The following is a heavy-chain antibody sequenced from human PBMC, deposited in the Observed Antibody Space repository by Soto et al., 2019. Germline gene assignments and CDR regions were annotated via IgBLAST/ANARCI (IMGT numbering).Heavy chain of an antibody. V-gene: IGHV3-30*18. CDR3: AKARVKGYYYYYGMDV. D-gene: IGHD2-21*01. J-gene: IGHJ6*02. CDR1: GFTFSSYG. Sequence: QVQLVESGGGVVQPGRSLRLSCAASGFTFSSYGMHWVRQAPGKGLEWVAVISYDGSNKYYADSVKGRFTISRDNSKNTLYLQMISLRAEDTAVYYCAKARVKGYYYYYGMDVWGQGTTVTVSS. CDR2: ISYDGSNK.